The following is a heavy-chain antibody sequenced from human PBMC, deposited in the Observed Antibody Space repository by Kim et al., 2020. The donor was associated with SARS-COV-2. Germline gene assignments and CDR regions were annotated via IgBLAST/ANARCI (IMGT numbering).Heavy chain of an antibody. CDR2: ISAYNGNT. J-gene: IGHJ5*02. CDR1: GYTFTSYG. Sequence: ASVKVSCKASGYTFTSYGISWVRQAPGQGLEWMGWISAYNGNTNYAQKLQGRVTMTTETSTSTAYMELRSLRSDDTAVYYCARSGPFGELLYWFDPWGQGTLVTVSS. CDR3: ARSGPFGELLYWFDP. V-gene: IGHV1-18*04. D-gene: IGHD3-10*01.